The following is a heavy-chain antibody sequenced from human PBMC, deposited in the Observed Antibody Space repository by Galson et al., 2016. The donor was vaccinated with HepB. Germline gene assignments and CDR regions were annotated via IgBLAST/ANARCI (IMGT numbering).Heavy chain of an antibody. CDR1: GFTFSSYD. V-gene: IGHV3-13*01. Sequence: SLRLSCAASGFTFSSYDMHWVRQATGKGLEWVSTIGTAGDTYYPGSVKGRFTLSRENAKNLLYLQMNRLRAGDTAVYYCVRGATRPVVGYFDLWGRGTLVTVSS. CDR2: IGTAGDT. J-gene: IGHJ2*01. CDR3: VRGATRPVVGYFDL. D-gene: IGHD6-6*01.